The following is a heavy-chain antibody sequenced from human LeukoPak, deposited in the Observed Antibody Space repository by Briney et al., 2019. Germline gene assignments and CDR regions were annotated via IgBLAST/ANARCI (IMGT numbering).Heavy chain of an antibody. CDR1: GFTFSSYA. Sequence: GGSLRLSCAASGFTFSSYAMSWVRQAPGKGLEWVSAISGSGGSTYYADSVKGRFTISRDNSKNTLYLQMNSLRAEDTAVYYCAKDRSPRLGITIFGVAYDYWGQGTLVTVSS. CDR2: ISGSGGST. CDR3: AKDRSPRLGITIFGVAYDY. V-gene: IGHV3-23*01. D-gene: IGHD3-3*01. J-gene: IGHJ4*02.